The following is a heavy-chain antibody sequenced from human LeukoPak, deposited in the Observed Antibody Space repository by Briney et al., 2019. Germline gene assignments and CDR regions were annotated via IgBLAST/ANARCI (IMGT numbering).Heavy chain of an antibody. V-gene: IGHV3-30*19. CDR3: ARDSMGPGAFDI. D-gene: IGHD1-14*01. Sequence: LGGSLRLSCAASGFTFSSYGMHWVRQAPGKGLEWVAVISYDGSNKYYADSVKGRFTISRDNSKNTLYLQMNSLRAEDTAVYYCARDSMGPGAFDIWGQGTMVTVSS. J-gene: IGHJ3*02. CDR1: GFTFSSYG. CDR2: ISYDGSNK.